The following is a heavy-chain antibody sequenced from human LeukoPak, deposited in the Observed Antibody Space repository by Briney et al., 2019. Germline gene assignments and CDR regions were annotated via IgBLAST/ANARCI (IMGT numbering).Heavy chain of an antibody. Sequence: PSETLSLTCTVSGGSTSSGDYYWSWIRQPPGKGLEWIGYIYYSGSTYYNPSLKSRVTISVDTSKNQFSLKLSSVTAADTAVYYCARGDSSSWYFGYWGQGTLVTVSS. J-gene: IGHJ4*02. CDR2: IYYSGST. CDR3: ARGDSSSWYFGY. V-gene: IGHV4-30-4*01. D-gene: IGHD6-13*01. CDR1: GGSTSSGDYY.